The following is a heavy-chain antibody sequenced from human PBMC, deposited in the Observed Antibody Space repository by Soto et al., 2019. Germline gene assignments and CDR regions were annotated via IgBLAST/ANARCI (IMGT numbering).Heavy chain of an antibody. J-gene: IGHJ4*02. CDR1: GASVSSTYW. Sequence: SETLSLTCAVSGASVSSTYWWSWFRQPPGKGPEWIGEINHRGSANYNPSLKSRVTMSLDISKSQFSLRLTSVTAADTAVYFCARYNAASGTYYFDYWGRGALVT. CDR3: ARYNAASGTYYFDY. CDR2: INHRGSA. D-gene: IGHD6-13*01. V-gene: IGHV4-4*02.